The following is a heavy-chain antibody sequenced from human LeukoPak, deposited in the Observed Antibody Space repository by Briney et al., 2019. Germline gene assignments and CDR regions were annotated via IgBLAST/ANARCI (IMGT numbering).Heavy chain of an antibody. CDR2: INEHGSDN. CDR1: GFTFSSYW. J-gene: IGHJ6*04. CDR3: VRESGIWSGRGIGRPLDV. Sequence: GGSLRLSCAASGFTFSSYWMTWVRQAPGKGLEWVANINEHGSDNYYVDSVKGRFTISRDNAENSLFLQMNSLRAEDTAVYYCVRESGIWSGRGIGRPLDVWGKGTTVTVSS. V-gene: IGHV3-7*01. D-gene: IGHD3-3*01.